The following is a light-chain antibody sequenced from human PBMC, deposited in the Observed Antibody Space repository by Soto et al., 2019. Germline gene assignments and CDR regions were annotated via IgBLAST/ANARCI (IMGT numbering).Light chain of an antibody. J-gene: IGLJ2*01. V-gene: IGLV2-14*01. CDR3: SSYTTTSTVV. CDR1: SSDIGGHNY. CDR2: EVT. Sequence: QSALTQPASVSGSPGQSIPVSCTGTSSDIGGHNYVSWSQQHPGKVPKLIIYEVTNRPSGVSNRFSGSKSGNTAPLTVPGLQAEDEADYYCSSYTTTSTVVFGGGTKVTVL.